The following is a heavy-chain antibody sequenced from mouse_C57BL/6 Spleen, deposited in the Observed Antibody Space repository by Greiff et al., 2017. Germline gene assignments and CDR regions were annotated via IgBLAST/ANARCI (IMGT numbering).Heavy chain of an antibody. Sequence: EVKVEESGGGLVQPGGSLSLSCAASGFTFTDYYMSWVRQPPGKALEWLGFIRNKANGYTTEYGASVKGRFTISRDNSQSILYRQMNALRAEDSATYYCARDYGNYFFDYWGQGTTLTVSS. D-gene: IGHD2-1*01. CDR3: ARDYGNYFFDY. CDR2: IRNKANGYTT. J-gene: IGHJ2*01. CDR1: GFTFTDYY. V-gene: IGHV7-3*01.